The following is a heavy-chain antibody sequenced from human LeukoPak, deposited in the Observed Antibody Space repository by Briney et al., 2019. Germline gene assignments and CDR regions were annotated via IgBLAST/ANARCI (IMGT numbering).Heavy chain of an antibody. CDR1: GFTFSSYS. J-gene: IGHJ4*02. D-gene: IGHD6-13*01. CDR2: ISSSSSYI. V-gene: IGHV3-21*01. CDR3: ARDAVAAAGTGGY. Sequence: GGSPRLSCAASGFTFSSYSMNWVRQAPGKGLEWVSSISSSSSYIYYADSVKGRFTISRDNAKNSLYLQMNSLRAEDTAVYYCARDAVAAAGTGGYWGQGTLVTVSS.